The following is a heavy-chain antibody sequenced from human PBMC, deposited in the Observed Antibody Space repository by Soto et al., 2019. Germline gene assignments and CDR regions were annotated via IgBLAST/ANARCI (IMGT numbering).Heavy chain of an antibody. CDR2: IWYDGSNK. V-gene: IGHV3-33*01. D-gene: IGHD4-17*01. CDR1: GFTFSSYG. J-gene: IGHJ6*03. Sequence: QVQLVESGGGVVQPGRSLRLSCAASGFTFSSYGMHWVRQATGKGLEWVAVIWYDGSNKYYADSVKGRFIISRDNSKNRPYLQMISRRAEDTAVYYCSRAHDYGDYGPPSYYYYYMDVWGKGTTVTVSS. CDR3: SRAHDYGDYGPPSYYYYYMDV.